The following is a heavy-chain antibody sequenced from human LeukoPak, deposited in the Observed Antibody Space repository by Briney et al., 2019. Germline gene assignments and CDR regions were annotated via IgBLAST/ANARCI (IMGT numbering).Heavy chain of an antibody. V-gene: IGHV3-30*18. CDR2: ISYDGSNK. J-gene: IGHJ3*02. Sequence: GRSLRLSCAASGLTFSSYGMHWVRQAPGKGLEWVAVISYDGSNKYYADSVKGRFTISRDNSKNTLYLQMNSLRAEDTAVYYCAKLSSIAAAAVDAFDIWGQGTMVTVSS. CDR1: GLTFSSYG. D-gene: IGHD6-13*01. CDR3: AKLSSIAAAAVDAFDI.